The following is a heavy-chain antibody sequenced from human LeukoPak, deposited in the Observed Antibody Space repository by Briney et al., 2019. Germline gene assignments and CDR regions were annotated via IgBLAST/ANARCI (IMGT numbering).Heavy chain of an antibody. CDR3: ARDKASITMIVVVTYFDY. V-gene: IGHV3-30*19. J-gene: IGHJ4*02. Sequence: PGGSLRLSCAASGFTFSSYGMHWVRQAPGKGLEWVAVISYDGSNKYYADSVKGRFTISRDNSKNTLYLQMNSLRAEDTAVYYCARDKASITMIVVVTYFDYWGQGTLVTVSS. CDR2: ISYDGSNK. CDR1: GFTFSSYG. D-gene: IGHD3-22*01.